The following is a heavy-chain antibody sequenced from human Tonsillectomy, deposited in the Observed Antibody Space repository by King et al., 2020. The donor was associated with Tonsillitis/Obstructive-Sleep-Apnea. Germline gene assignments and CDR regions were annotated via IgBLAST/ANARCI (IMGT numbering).Heavy chain of an antibody. CDR2: IISSSMYI. CDR1: GFTFSSYS. J-gene: IGHJ4*02. D-gene: IGHD3-3*01. V-gene: IGHV3-21*01. CDR3: AASDFWSGYFN. Sequence: VQLVEAGGGLVKPGGSRRLSCAASGFTFSSYSMNWGRQAPGKGLDWVSSIISSSMYIYYADSGKGRFTSSRDNAKNSLYLQMNRLRAEDTAVYYCAASDFWSGYFNWGQGTLVTVSS.